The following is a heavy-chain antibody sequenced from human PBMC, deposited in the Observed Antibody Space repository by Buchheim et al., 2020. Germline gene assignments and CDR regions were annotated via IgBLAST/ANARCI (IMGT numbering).Heavy chain of an antibody. CDR1: GGSISSSSYY. J-gene: IGHJ4*02. D-gene: IGHD3-10*01. Sequence: QLQLQESGPGLVKPSETLSLTCTVSGGSISSSSYYWGWIRQPPGKGLEWIGSIYYSGSTYYNPSLKSRVTISVDTSKNQFSLKPSSVTAADTAVYYCARRTGRGVTPFDYWGQGTL. V-gene: IGHV4-39*01. CDR2: IYYSGST. CDR3: ARRTGRGVTPFDY.